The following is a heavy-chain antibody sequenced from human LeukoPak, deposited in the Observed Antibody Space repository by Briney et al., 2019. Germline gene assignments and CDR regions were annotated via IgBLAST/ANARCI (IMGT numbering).Heavy chain of an antibody. J-gene: IGHJ3*02. D-gene: IGHD5-18*01. V-gene: IGHV3-48*01. CDR2: ISSSSSTI. CDR1: GFTFSSYS. CDR3: ARDTAMGGHAFDT. Sequence: PGGSLRLSCAASGFTFSSYSMNWVRQAPGKGLEWVSYISSSSSTIYYADSVKGRFTISRDNSKNTLYLQMNSLRAEDTAVYYCARDTAMGGHAFDTWGQGTMVTVSS.